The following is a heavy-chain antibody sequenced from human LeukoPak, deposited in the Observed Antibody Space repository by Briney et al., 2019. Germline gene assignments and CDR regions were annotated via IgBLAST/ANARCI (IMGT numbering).Heavy chain of an antibody. J-gene: IGHJ4*02. CDR1: GFTFSSYA. D-gene: IGHD5-24*01. Sequence: GGSLRLSCAASGFTFSSYAMHWVLQAPGKGLQGVAVISYDGSNKYYADSVKGRFTISIDNSKNKLYLQMNSLRAADTAVYYWASDHGYPFDYWGQGTLVTVSS. CDR2: ISYDGSNK. V-gene: IGHV3-30*04. CDR3: ASDHGYPFDY.